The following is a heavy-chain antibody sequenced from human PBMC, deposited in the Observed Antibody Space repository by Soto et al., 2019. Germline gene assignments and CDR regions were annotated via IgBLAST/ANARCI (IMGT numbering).Heavy chain of an antibody. V-gene: IGHV3-48*02. Sequence: GGSLRLSCAASGFIFSSYSMNWVRQAPGKGPEWVSYISDSSNTIYYADSVKGRFTISRDNAKNSLYLQMNSLRDEDTAVYYCARDAPSNKDVGYYYVVRALHYWGQGTPVTVSS. J-gene: IGHJ4*02. CDR1: GFIFSSYS. CDR2: ISDSSNTI. CDR3: ARDAPSNKDVGYYYVVRALHY. D-gene: IGHD3-22*01.